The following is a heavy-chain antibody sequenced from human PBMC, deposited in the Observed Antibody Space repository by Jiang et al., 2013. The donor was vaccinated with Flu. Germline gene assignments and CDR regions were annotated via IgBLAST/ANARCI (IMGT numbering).Heavy chain of an antibody. CDR2: ISGRGDEA. J-gene: IGHJ4*02. V-gene: IGHV3-23*04. D-gene: IGHD2-15*01. Sequence: VQLVESGGGLVQPERSLRLSCVVSGLTFRNYAMTWVRQAPGKGLEWVSTISGRGDEAFYADSVKGRFTISRDNSKNTAFLQMNSLRDDDTALYYCAKGGHLSFFDYWGQGTLVTVSS. CDR3: AKGGHLSFFDY. CDR1: GLTFRNYA.